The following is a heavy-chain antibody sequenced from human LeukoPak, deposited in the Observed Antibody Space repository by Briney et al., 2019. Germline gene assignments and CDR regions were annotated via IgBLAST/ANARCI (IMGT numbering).Heavy chain of an antibody. J-gene: IGHJ4*02. Sequence: GGSLRLSCAASGFTFSNDWMCWVRQAPGKGLEWVANINQDESKKYYADSVESRFTISRDNAKNSLYLQMSSLTAEDTAIYYCARDHAYRADYWGQGTLVTVSS. D-gene: IGHD2-2*01. V-gene: IGHV3-7*01. CDR2: INQDESKK. CDR3: ARDHAYRADY. CDR1: GFTFSNDW.